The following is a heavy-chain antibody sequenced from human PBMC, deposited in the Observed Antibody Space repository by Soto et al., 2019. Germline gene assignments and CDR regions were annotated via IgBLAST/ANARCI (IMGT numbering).Heavy chain of an antibody. D-gene: IGHD4-4*01. Sequence: QVQLVESGGGVVQPGRSLRLSCAASGFTFSSYGMHWVRQAPGKGLEWVAVISYDGSNKYYADSVKGRFTISRDNSKNTLYLQMNSLRAEDTAVYYCAKVNSDDYSNYFYYYYGMDVW. J-gene: IGHJ6*01. CDR3: AKVNSDDYSNYFYYYYGMDV. V-gene: IGHV3-30*18. CDR1: GFTFSSYG. CDR2: ISYDGSNK.